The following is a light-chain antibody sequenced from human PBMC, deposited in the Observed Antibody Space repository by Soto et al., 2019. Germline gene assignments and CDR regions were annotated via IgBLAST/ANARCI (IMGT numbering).Light chain of an antibody. CDR1: KLGDKY. J-gene: IGLJ2*01. CDR3: QAWDRSTDVV. CDR2: QDS. V-gene: IGLV3-1*01. Sequence: SYELTQPPSVSVSPGQTASITCSGDKLGDKYACWYQQKPGQSPVLVIYQDSKRPSGIPERFSGSNSGNTATLTISGTQAMDEADYYCQAWDRSTDVVFGGGTKLTV.